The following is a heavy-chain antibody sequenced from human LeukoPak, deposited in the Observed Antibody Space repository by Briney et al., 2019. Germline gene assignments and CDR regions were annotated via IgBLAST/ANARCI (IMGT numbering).Heavy chain of an antibody. Sequence: GGSLRLSCAASGFTFSSYAMSWVRQAPGKGLEWVSAISGSGGSTYYADSVKGRFTISRDNSKNTLYLQMNSLRAEDTAVYYCAKRPPDYDILTGYHTAWGQGTLVTVSS. J-gene: IGHJ5*02. CDR1: GFTFSSYA. V-gene: IGHV3-23*01. CDR2: ISGSGGST. CDR3: AKRPPDYDILTGYHTA. D-gene: IGHD3-9*01.